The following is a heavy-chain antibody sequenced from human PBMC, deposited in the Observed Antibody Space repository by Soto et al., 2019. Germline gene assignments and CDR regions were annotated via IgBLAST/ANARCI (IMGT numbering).Heavy chain of an antibody. D-gene: IGHD3-16*01. J-gene: IGHJ4*02. CDR3: ARGVLH. Sequence: QVQLQESGPGLVKPSQALSLTCTVSGGSISSGGYYWSWIRKHPGKGLEWIGSIYYSGSTYYNPSLKRQATITVHTSKNQFSLKLSSVTEAATLVHCFARGVLHWGQATLVTVSS. CDR2: IYYSGST. CDR1: GGSISSGGYY. V-gene: IGHV4-31*01.